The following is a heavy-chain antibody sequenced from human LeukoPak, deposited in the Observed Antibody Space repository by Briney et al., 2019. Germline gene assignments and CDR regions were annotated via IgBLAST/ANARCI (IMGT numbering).Heavy chain of an antibody. J-gene: IGHJ6*02. CDR3: ARGSSGWYALGMDV. V-gene: IGHV1-18*01. CDR2: ISAYNGNT. Sequence: ASVKVSCKASGYTFTSYGISWVRQAPGQGLAWMGWISAYNGNTNYAQKLQGRVTMTTDTSTSTAYMELRSLRSDDTAVYYCARGSSGWYALGMDVWGQGTTVTVSS. CDR1: GYTFTSYG. D-gene: IGHD6-19*01.